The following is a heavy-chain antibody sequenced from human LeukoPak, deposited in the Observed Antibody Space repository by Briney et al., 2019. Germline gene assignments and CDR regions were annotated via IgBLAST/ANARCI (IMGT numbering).Heavy chain of an antibody. V-gene: IGHV3-7*01. CDR2: IKQDGSEK. CDR3: ARDGPAGDYYYHGMGV. D-gene: IGHD3-10*01. J-gene: IGHJ6*02. Sequence: PGGSLRLSCAASGFTFSSYWMSWVRQAPGKGLEWVAHIKQDGSEKYYVDSVKGRFTISRDNAKNSLYLQMNSLRAEDTAVYYCARDGPAGDYYYHGMGVWGQGTTVTVSS. CDR1: GFTFSSYW.